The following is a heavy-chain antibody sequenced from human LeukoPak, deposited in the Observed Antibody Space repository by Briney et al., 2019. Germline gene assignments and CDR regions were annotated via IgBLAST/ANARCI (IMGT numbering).Heavy chain of an antibody. D-gene: IGHD6-19*01. V-gene: IGHV3-23*01. CDR2: ISGSGGST. Sequence: GGSLRLSCAASGFAFSSYAMSWVRQAPGKGLEWVSAISGSGGSTYYADSVKGRFTISRDNSKNTLYLQMNSLRAEDSAVYYCANARGIAVAGSFDYWGQGTLVTVSS. J-gene: IGHJ4*02. CDR3: ANARGIAVAGSFDY. CDR1: GFAFSSYA.